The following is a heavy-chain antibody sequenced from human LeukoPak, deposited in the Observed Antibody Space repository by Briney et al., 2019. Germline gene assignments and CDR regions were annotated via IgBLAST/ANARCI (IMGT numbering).Heavy chain of an antibody. CDR3: ARAPGGDQWVAGKKYYYYYMDV. D-gene: IGHD6-19*01. Sequence: PGGSLRLSCAASGFTFSSYWMSWVRQAPGKGLEGVANIKQDGSEKYYVDSVKGRFTISRDNAKNSLYLQMNSLRAEDTAVYYCARAPGGDQWVAGKKYYYYYMDVWGKGTTVTISS. CDR2: IKQDGSEK. V-gene: IGHV3-7*01. J-gene: IGHJ6*03. CDR1: GFTFSSYW.